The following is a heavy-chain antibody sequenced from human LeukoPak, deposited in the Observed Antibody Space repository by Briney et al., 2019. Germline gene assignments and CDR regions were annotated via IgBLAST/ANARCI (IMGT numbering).Heavy chain of an antibody. D-gene: IGHD1-1*01. CDR3: ARERNGHPFDY. Sequence: GRSLRLSCAASGFTFDDYAMHWVRQAPGKGLEWVAVISYDGSNKYYADSVKGRFTISRDNSKNTLYLQMNSLRAEDTAVYYCARERNGHPFDYWGQGTLVTVSS. CDR2: ISYDGSNK. V-gene: IGHV3-30*04. J-gene: IGHJ4*02. CDR1: GFTFDDYA.